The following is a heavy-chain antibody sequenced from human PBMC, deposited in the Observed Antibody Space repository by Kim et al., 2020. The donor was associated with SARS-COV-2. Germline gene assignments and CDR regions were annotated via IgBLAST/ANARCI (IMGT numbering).Heavy chain of an antibody. CDR1: GGSISSYY. J-gene: IGHJ4*02. CDR2: IYYSGST. Sequence: SETLSLTCTVSGGSISSYYWSWIRQPPGKGLEWIGYIYYSGSTNYNPSLKSRVTISVDTSKNQFSLKLSSVTAADTAVYYCARTHPTFYYDSSGMEYYFDYWGQGTLVTVSS. CDR3: ARTHPTFYYDSSGMEYYFDY. V-gene: IGHV4-59*13. D-gene: IGHD3-22*01.